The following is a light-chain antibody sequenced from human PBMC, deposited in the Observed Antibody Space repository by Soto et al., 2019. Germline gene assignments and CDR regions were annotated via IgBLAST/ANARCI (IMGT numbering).Light chain of an antibody. CDR2: EVT. Sequence: QSVLTQPASVSGSPGQSITISCSGTNSDVGGYNYISWYQQHPGKAPGLLIYEVTNRPSGVSNRFSGSRSGNTASLTISGLQAEDEADYYRSSYTTSSTLYVFGTGTKLTVL. V-gene: IGLV2-14*01. J-gene: IGLJ1*01. CDR1: NSDVGGYNY. CDR3: SSYTTSSTLYV.